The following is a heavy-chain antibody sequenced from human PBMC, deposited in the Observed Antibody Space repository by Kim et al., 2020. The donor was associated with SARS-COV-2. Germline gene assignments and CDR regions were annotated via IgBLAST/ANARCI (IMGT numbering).Heavy chain of an antibody. CDR3: AKDPTANNYYGSGSYFDY. Sequence: GGPLRLSCAASGFTFSSYAMSWVRQAPGKGLEWVSAISGSGGSTYYADSVKGRFTISRDNSKNTLYLQMNSLRAEDTAVYYCAKDPTANNYYGSGSYFDYWGQGTLVTVSS. V-gene: IGHV3-23*01. J-gene: IGHJ4*02. CDR1: GFTFSSYA. CDR2: ISGSGGST. D-gene: IGHD3-10*01.